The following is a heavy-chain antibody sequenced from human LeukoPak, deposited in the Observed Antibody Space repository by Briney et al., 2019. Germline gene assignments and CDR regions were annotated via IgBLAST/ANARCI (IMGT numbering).Heavy chain of an antibody. J-gene: IGHJ4*02. V-gene: IGHV1-2*02. D-gene: IGHD5-12*01. CDR2: INPDNGGT. Sequence: GASVKVSCKASGYTFTGYYMHWVRQAPGQGLEWMGWINPDNGGTNYAQKFQGRVTMTSDMSISTAYMELSRLRSDDTAVYYCARDPSNSGYDYLYYFYYWGQGTLVTVSS. CDR1: GYTFTGYY. CDR3: ARDPSNSGYDYLYYFYY.